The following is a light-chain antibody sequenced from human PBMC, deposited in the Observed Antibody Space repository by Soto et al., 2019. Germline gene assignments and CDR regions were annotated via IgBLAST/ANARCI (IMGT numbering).Light chain of an antibody. J-gene: IGLJ3*02. CDR2: SNN. CDR3: AAWDDSVKGWV. V-gene: IGLV1-44*01. CDR1: SSNIGNNY. Sequence: QSVLTQPPSVSAAPGQKVTISCSGSSSNIGNNYVSWYQQLPGTAPKLLIYSNNKRPSGVPDRLSGSKSGTSASLAISGLQSDDEADYYCAAWDDSVKGWVFGGGTKVTVL.